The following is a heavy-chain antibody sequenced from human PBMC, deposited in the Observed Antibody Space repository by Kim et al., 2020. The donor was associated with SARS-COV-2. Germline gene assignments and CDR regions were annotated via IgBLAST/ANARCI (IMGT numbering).Heavy chain of an antibody. CDR2: IIGIGT. CDR3: AKNIIGSGWQFDY. J-gene: IGHJ4*02. D-gene: IGHD3-3*01. Sequence: GGSLRLSCAASGFNLSSHVMVWVRQAPGKGLEWVSGIIGIGTNYADSMKGRFTISRDISKNTLYLQVNSLRAEDTAVYYCAKNIIGSGWQFDYWGRGTLVTVSS. V-gene: IGHV3-23*01. CDR1: GFNLSSHV.